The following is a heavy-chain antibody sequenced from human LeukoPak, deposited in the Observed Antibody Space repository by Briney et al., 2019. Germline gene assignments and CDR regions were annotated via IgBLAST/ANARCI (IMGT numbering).Heavy chain of an antibody. V-gene: IGHV1-8*03. CDR1: GYTFTNYD. CDR2: MNPNSANT. J-gene: IGHJ4*02. CDR3: ARGKRYDSGSYYTDY. Sequence: ASVKVSCKASGYTFTNYDINWVRQTTGKGLEWMVWMNPNSANTGYAQNFQGRVTITMNTSISTAYMDLSSLRSEDTAVYYCARGKRYDSGSYYTDYWGQGTLVTVSS. D-gene: IGHD3-10*01.